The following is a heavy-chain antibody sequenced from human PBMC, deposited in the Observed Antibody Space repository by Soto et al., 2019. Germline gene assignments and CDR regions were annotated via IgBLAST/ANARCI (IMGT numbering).Heavy chain of an antibody. CDR1: GGSFSGYY. V-gene: IGHV4-34*01. CDR3: ARATYYDFWSGYYPGYYYMDV. J-gene: IGHJ6*03. D-gene: IGHD3-3*01. CDR2: INHSGST. Sequence: PSETLSLTCAVYGGSFSGYYWSWIRQPPGKGLEWIGEINHSGSTNYNPSLKSRVTISVDTSKNQFSLKLSSVTAADTAVYYCARATYYDFWSGYYPGYYYMDVWGKGTTVTVSS.